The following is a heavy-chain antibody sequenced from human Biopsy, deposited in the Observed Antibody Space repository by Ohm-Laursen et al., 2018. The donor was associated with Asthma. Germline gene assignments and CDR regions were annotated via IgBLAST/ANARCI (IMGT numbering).Heavy chain of an antibody. CDR1: GYTFTSYY. J-gene: IGHJ4*02. V-gene: IGHV1-46*01. D-gene: IGHD1-7*01. CDR3: ARRGITGTTLDY. CDR2: INPSGGST. Sequence: SVKVSCKTSGYTFTSYYMHWVRQAPGQGLEWMGIINPSGGSTSYAQKFQGRVTMTRDTSTSTVYMELSSLRSGGTAVYYCARRGITGTTLDYWGQGTLVTVSS.